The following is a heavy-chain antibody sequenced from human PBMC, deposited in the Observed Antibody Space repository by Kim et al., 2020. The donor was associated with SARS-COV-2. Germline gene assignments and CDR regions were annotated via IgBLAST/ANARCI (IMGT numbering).Heavy chain of an antibody. J-gene: IGHJ4*02. CDR1: GFTFSSYE. CDR2: ISSSGSTI. D-gene: IGHD3-22*01. CDR3: ARDYLEGEYYDSSGYYMGFDY. V-gene: IGHV3-48*03. Sequence: GGSLRLSCAASGFTFSSYEMNWVRQAPGKGLEWVSYISSSGSTIYYADSVKGRFTISRDNAKNSLYLQMNSLRAEDTAVYYCARDYLEGEYYDSSGYYMGFDYWGQGTLVTVSS.